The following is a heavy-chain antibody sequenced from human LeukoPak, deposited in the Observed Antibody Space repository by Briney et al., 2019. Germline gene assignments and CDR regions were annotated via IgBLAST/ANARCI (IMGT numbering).Heavy chain of an antibody. D-gene: IGHD4-17*01. V-gene: IGHV4-59*08. CDR3: ARHSYGDVYYLDF. J-gene: IGHJ4*02. Sequence: SETLSLTCSVSGGSVSDYYWSWIRQSPGKGLEWIGYFYSGSSRFNPSLKSRVAISVDTFNNQFSLKLTSVTAADTAVYYCARHSYGDVYYLDFWGQGTLVTVSS. CDR1: GGSVSDYY. CDR2: FYSGSS.